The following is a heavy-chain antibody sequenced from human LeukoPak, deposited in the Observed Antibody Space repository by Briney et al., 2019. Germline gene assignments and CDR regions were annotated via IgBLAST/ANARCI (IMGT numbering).Heavy chain of an antibody. CDR2: ISSSGSTI. CDR1: GFTFSDYY. CDR3: ARGGEYSSSWYGNLNY. J-gene: IGHJ4*02. V-gene: IGHV3-11*01. D-gene: IGHD6-13*01. Sequence: GGSLRLSCAASGFTFSDYYMSWIRQAPGKGLEWVSYISSSGSTIYYADSVKGRFTISRDNAKSSLYLQMNSLRAEDTAVYYCARGGEYSSSWYGNLNYWGQGTLVTVSS.